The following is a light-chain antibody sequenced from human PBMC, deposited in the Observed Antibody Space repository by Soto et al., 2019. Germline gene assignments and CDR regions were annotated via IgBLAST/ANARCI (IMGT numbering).Light chain of an antibody. J-gene: IGKJ1*01. CDR3: QQFDGSLWT. V-gene: IGKV3-20*01. CDR2: GAS. CDR1: QSVSSK. Sequence: VMSECPATLSVSKRETATLSGRASQSVSSKLAWYQQKPGQAPRLLIYGASNRATGIPDRFSGSGSGTDFTLTISRLEPEDFAVYYCQQFDGSLWTFGPGSIVDVK.